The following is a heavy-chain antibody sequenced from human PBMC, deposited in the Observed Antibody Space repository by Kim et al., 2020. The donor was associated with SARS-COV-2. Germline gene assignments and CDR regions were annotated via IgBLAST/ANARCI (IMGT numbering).Heavy chain of an antibody. D-gene: IGHD3-3*01. CDR2: INHSGST. CDR1: GGSFSGYY. CDR3: ATTYYDFWSGYPTVFDY. Sequence: SETLSLTCAVYGGSFSGYYWSWIRQPPGKGLEWIGEINHSGSTNYNPSLKSRVTISVDTSKNQFSLKLSSVTAADTAVYYCATTYYDFWSGYPTVFDYWGQGTLVTVSS. V-gene: IGHV4-34*01. J-gene: IGHJ4*02.